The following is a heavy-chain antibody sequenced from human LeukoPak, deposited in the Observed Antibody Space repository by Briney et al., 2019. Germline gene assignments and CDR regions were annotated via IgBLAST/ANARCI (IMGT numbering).Heavy chain of an antibody. CDR2: IYHTGST. V-gene: IGHV4-30-4*08. J-gene: IGHJ3*02. CDR3: SRGSGWLLYAFDI. Sequence: KRSETLSLTCTVSGGSISSGDYYWTWIRQPRGKGLEWIGYIYHTGSTCYNPSLKSRLTISLDTSKNQFSLKVNSVTAADTAVYFCSRGSGWLLYAFDIWGQGTMVTVSA. CDR1: GGSISSGDYY. D-gene: IGHD3-10*01.